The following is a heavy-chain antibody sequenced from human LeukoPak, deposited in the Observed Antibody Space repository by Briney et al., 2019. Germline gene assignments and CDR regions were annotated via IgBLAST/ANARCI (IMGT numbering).Heavy chain of an antibody. CDR2: ISDQGGST. D-gene: IGHD6-19*01. CDR1: GFTFDIYA. J-gene: IGHJ4*02. CDR3: ARVDSTGWDDAFDY. V-gene: IGHV3-64*01. Sequence: GGSLRLSCAASGFTFDIYAMHWVRPAPGKGLEYVSGISDQGGSTYYANSVKGRFTISRDNSKNTLYLQMGSLRAEDTAVYYCARVDSTGWDDAFDYWGQGTLVTVSS.